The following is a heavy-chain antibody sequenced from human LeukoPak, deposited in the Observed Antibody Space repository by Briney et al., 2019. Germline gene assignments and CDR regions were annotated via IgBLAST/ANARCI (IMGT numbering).Heavy chain of an antibody. Sequence: ASVKVSCKASGGTFSSYAISWVRQAPGQGLEWMGGIIPIFGTANYAQKFQGRVTITADESTSTAYMELSSLRSEDTAVYYCARSSRFQDGYNDGRYYFDYWGQETLVTVSS. CDR3: ARSSRFQDGYNDGRYYFDY. V-gene: IGHV1-69*13. J-gene: IGHJ4*02. D-gene: IGHD5-24*01. CDR2: IIPIFGTA. CDR1: GGTFSSYA.